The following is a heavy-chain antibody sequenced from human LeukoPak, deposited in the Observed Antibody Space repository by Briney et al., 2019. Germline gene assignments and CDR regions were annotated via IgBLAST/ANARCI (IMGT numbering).Heavy chain of an antibody. CDR2: IYSGGST. CDR3: AGGARRQQPFDY. J-gene: IGHJ4*02. D-gene: IGHD6-13*01. CDR1: EFTVSSNY. V-gene: IGHV3-66*01. Sequence: GWSLRLSCAASEFTVSSNYMNWVRQAPGKGLEWVSFIYSGGSTYYADSVKGRFTISRDNSKNTLYLQMNSLRAEDTAVYYCAGGARRQQPFDYWGQGTLVTVSS.